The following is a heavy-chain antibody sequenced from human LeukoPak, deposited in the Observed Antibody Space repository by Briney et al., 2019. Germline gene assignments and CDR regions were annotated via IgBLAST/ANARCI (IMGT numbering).Heavy chain of an antibody. J-gene: IGHJ4*02. D-gene: IGHD3-10*01. CDR1: GDSVSSNSAA. CDR3: AKGFNRLFDY. V-gene: IGHV6-1*01. Sequence: SQTLSPTCAISGDSVSSNSAAWNWIRQSPSRGLEWLGRTYYRSKWFNDYTVSMKSRITINPDTSKNQFSLQLDSVTPEDTAVYYCAKGFNRLFDYWGQGTLVTVSS. CDR2: TYYRSKWFN.